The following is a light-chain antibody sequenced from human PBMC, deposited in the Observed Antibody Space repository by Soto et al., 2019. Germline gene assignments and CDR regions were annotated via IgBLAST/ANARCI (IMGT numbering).Light chain of an antibody. J-gene: IGKJ1*01. CDR2: DAS. V-gene: IGKV3-20*01. CDR3: QQYGSSPMT. CDR1: QSVSSY. Sequence: EIVLTQSPATLSLSPGERATLSCRASQSVSSYLAWYQQKPGQAPRLLIYDASNRATGIPARFSGSGSGTDFTLPISRLEPEDFAVYYCQQYGSSPMTFGQGTKVDIK.